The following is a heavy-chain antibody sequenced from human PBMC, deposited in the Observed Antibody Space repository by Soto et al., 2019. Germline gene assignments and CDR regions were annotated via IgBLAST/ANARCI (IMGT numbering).Heavy chain of an antibody. CDR1: AYSFTSYW. J-gene: IGHJ4*02. CDR3: ARHGSRWLTPSVY. V-gene: IGHV5-51*01. Sequence: GQALKISCKGSAYSFTSYWIGWVRPMPGKGLEWMGIIYPGDSDTRYSPSFQGQVTISADKSISTAYLQWSSLKASDTAMYSCARHGSRWLTPSVYCDPGTLLTV. D-gene: IGHD6-13*01. CDR2: IYPGDSDT.